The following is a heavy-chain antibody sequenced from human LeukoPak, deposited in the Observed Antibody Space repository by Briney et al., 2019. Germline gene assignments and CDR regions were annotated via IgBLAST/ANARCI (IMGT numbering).Heavy chain of an antibody. Sequence: AGGSLRRSCSASGFTFSTYAMNWVRPAQGKGREWVSTLSGSDGSKNYEDSVKGRFTISRYNSKNTLYLQMNSLRAEDTAVYYCVKDPADYSSGWYYFDSWGQGTLVTVSS. CDR3: VKDPADYSSGWYYFDS. CDR2: LSGSDGSK. CDR1: GFTFSTYA. D-gene: IGHD6-19*01. J-gene: IGHJ4*02. V-gene: IGHV3-23*01.